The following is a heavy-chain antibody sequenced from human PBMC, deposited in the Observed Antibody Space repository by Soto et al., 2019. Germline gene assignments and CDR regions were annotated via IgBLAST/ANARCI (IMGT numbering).Heavy chain of an antibody. CDR2: ISYDGSNK. V-gene: IGHV3-30-3*01. J-gene: IGHJ4*02. CDR3: ARDRTAQWLVPTPYFDY. CDR1: GFTFSSYA. Sequence: QVQLVESGGGVVQPGRSLRLSCAASGFTFSSYAMHWVRQAPGKGLEWVAVISYDGSNKYYADSVKGRFTISRDNSKNTLYLQMNSLRAEDTAVYYCARDRTAQWLVPTPYFDYWGQGTLVTVSS. D-gene: IGHD6-19*01.